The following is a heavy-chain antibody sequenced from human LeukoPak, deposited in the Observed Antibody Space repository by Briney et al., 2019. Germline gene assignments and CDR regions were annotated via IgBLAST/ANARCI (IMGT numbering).Heavy chain of an antibody. Sequence: SETLSLTCSASGGSISSYYWSWIRQPPGKGLEWIGNIYYSGTTNYNPSLRSRVTISADTSKNQLSLKLSSVTAADTAVYYCARGYSSSWYWFDPWGQGALVTVSS. J-gene: IGHJ5*02. V-gene: IGHV4-59*01. D-gene: IGHD6-13*01. CDR3: ARGYSSSWYWFDP. CDR1: GGSISSYY. CDR2: IYYSGTT.